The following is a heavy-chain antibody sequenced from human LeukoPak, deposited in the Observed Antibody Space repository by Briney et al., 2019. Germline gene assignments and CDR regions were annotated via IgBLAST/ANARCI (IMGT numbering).Heavy chain of an antibody. CDR3: ARGYYDSSGYQLYFDY. CDR1: GGSVSGYY. CDR2: IYYSGST. V-gene: IGHV4-59*08. J-gene: IGHJ4*02. Sequence: SETLFLTCTVSGGSVSGYYWSWIRQPPGKGLEWIGYIYYSGSTNYNPSLKSRVTISVDTSENQFSLKLTSVTAADTAVYYCARGYYDSSGYQLYFDYWGQGTLVTVSS. D-gene: IGHD3-22*01.